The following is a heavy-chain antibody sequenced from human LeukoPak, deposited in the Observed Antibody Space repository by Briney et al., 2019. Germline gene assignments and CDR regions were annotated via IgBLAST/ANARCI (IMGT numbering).Heavy chain of an antibody. J-gene: IGHJ5*02. D-gene: IGHD3-3*01. CDR2: ISAYNGNT. CDR1: GYTFTSYG. CDR3: ARAVPEPLEWLSGPASAYNWFDP. V-gene: IGHV1-18*01. Sequence: GASVKVSCKASGYTFTSYGISWVRQAPGRGLEWMGWISAYNGNTNYAQKLQGRVTMTTDTSTSTAYMELRSLRSDDTAVYYCARAVPEPLEWLSGPASAYNWFDPWGQGTLVTVSS.